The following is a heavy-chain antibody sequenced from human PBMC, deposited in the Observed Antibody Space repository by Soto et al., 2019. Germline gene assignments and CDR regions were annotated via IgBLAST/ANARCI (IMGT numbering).Heavy chain of an antibody. CDR2: ISYSGTTT. J-gene: IGHJ4*02. D-gene: IGHD3-3*01. CDR3: AKRFTLFGEVKLSPDFDY. CDR1: GFTFSSHA. V-gene: IGHV3-23*01. Sequence: EVQLLESGGGLVQPEGSLRLSCAASGFTFSSHAMSWVSQAPGKGLEWVSAISYSGTTTYYAESVKGRFTISRDNSKNTLYLQMNSLRVEDTAIYYCAKRFTLFGEVKLSPDFDYWGQGTLVTVSS.